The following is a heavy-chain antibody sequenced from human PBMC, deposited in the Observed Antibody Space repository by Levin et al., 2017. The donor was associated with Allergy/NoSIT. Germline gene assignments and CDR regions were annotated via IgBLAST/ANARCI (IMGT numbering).Heavy chain of an antibody. CDR1: GFSLRTKGMR. CDR3: ARLHPGHD. V-gene: IGHV2-70*04. D-gene: IGHD7-27*01. Sequence: SGPTLVKPTQTLTLTCTFSGFSLRTKGMRVSWVRQPPGKALEWLGRIDSDDDKFYSTSLKTRRAISKDTSKNQVDRTMTNMDPVDRATYYCARLHPGHDWGQGTLVTVSS. CDR2: IDSDDDK. J-gene: IGHJ4*02.